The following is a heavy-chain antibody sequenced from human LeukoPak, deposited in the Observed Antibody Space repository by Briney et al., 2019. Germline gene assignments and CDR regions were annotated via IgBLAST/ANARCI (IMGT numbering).Heavy chain of an antibody. V-gene: IGHV3-48*03. Sequence: AGGSLRLSRAASGFTFSSYEMNWVRQAPGEGLEWVSHIGNRGTTIFYADSVKGRFTISRDNAKNSLSLQMNSLRAEDAAIYYCARGDRLTTLDCWGQGTLVTVSS. J-gene: IGHJ4*02. CDR2: IGNRGTTI. CDR1: GFTFSSYE. CDR3: ARGDRLTTLDC. D-gene: IGHD3-16*01.